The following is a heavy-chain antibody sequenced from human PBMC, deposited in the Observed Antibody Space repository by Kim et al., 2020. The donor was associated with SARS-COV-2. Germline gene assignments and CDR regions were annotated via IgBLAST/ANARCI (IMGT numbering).Heavy chain of an antibody. CDR1: GGSISSYY. CDR3: ARGSSLTIFGVVGWFDP. J-gene: IGHJ5*02. V-gene: IGHV4-59*01. CDR2: IYYSGST. D-gene: IGHD3-3*01. Sequence: SETLSLTCTVSGGSISSYYWSWIRQPPGKGLEWIGYIYYSGSTNYNPSLKSRVTISVDTSKNQFSLKLSSVTAADTVVYYCARGSSLTIFGVVGWFDPWGQGTLVTVSS.